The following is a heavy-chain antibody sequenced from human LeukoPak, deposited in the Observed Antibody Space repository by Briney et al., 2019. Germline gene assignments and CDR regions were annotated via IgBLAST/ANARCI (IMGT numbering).Heavy chain of an antibody. Sequence: GGSLRLSCAASGFTFSTYNMNWVRQASGKGLEWVSSITSSSSYIYYADSVKGRFTISRDNAKNSLYLQMNSLRAEDTAVYYCAREPYSYGFDYWGQGTLVTVSS. CDR3: AREPYSYGFDY. CDR1: GFTFSTYN. J-gene: IGHJ4*02. CDR2: ITSSSSYI. V-gene: IGHV3-21*01. D-gene: IGHD5-18*01.